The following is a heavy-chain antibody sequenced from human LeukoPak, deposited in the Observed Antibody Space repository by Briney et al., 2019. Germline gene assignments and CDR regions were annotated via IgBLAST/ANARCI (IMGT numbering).Heavy chain of an antibody. J-gene: IGHJ4*02. CDR1: GFTFSSYW. V-gene: IGHV3-7*01. CDR2: IKQDGSEK. Sequence: GGSLRLSCAASGFTFSSYWMSWVRQAPGKGLEWVANIKQDGSEKYYVDSVKGRFTISRDNAKNSLYLQMNSLRAEDTAVYYCASAAEWELLPVYYWGQGTLVTVSS. CDR3: ASAAEWELLPVYY. D-gene: IGHD1-26*01.